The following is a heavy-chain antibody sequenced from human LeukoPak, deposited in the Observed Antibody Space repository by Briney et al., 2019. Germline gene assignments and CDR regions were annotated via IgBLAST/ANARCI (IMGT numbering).Heavy chain of an antibody. V-gene: IGHV3-23*01. CDR2: ISGSGGST. CDR3: AKDGYYDILTGYFQKGWSYFDY. CDR1: GFTFSRNG. Sequence: PGGSLRLSCAASGFTFSRNGMTWVRQAPGKGLEWVSAISGSGGSTYYADSVKGRFAISRDNSKNTLYLQMNSLRAEDTAVYYCAKDGYYDILTGYFQKGWSYFDYWGQGTLVTVSS. D-gene: IGHD3-9*01. J-gene: IGHJ4*02.